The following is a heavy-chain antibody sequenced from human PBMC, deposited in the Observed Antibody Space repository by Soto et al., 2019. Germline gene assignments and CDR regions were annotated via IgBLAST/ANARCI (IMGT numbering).Heavy chain of an antibody. V-gene: IGHV3-33*01. D-gene: IGHD3-22*01. CDR1: GFTFSTYG. CDR3: ARDYDSSGFYPQTYYFEY. CDR2: IWSDGTNK. J-gene: IGHJ4*02. Sequence: VGSMRLSCAASGFTFSTYGMHWVRQAPGKGLEWVAVIWSDGTNKYYADSVKGRFTISRDNSKNTLYLQMNSLRAEDTAVYYCARDYDSSGFYPQTYYFEYWGQGTLVTVSS.